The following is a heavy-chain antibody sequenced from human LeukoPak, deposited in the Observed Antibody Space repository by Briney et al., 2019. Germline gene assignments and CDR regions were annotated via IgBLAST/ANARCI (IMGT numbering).Heavy chain of an antibody. CDR3: ARASVVTLYSASYWYFDL. D-gene: IGHD4-23*01. V-gene: IGHV4-59*08. CDR2: IYYSGGT. CDR1: GGSISSYY. J-gene: IGHJ2*01. Sequence: PSETLSLTCTVSGGSISSYYWSWIRQPPGKGLEWIGYIYYSGGTNYNPSLKSRVTISVDTSKNQFSLKLSSVTAADTAVYYCARASVVTLYSASYWYFDLWGRGTLVTVSS.